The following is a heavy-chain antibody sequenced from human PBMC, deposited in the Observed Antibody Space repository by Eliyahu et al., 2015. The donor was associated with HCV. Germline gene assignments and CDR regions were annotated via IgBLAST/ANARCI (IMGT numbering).Heavy chain of an antibody. CDR1: GGSVXSGYYX. J-gene: IGHJ4*02. CDR2: ISYSGST. V-gene: IGHV4-61*01. Sequence: QVQLQESGPGLVKPSETLSLXXTVPGGSVXSGYYXWSWIRQPPGKGLEWIGYISYSGSTNYNPSLRSRVTISVDTSKNLFSLRLSSVTAADTALYYCAAEDYVWGSYRDWGQGTLVTVSS. CDR3: AAEDYVWGSYRD. D-gene: IGHD3-16*02.